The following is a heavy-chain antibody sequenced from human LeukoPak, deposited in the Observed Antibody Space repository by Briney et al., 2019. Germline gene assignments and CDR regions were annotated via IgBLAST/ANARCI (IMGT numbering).Heavy chain of an antibody. J-gene: IGHJ4*02. CDR2: IYYSGTT. CDR1: GGSISSYY. Sequence: PSETLSLTCTVSGGSISSYYWSWIRQPPGKGLEWIGYIYYSGTTNYNPSLKGRVTIAVDTSKNQFSLKLSSVTAADTAVYYCARGVYIAAAQYGYWGQGTLVTVSS. V-gene: IGHV4-59*01. D-gene: IGHD6-13*01. CDR3: ARGVYIAAAQYGY.